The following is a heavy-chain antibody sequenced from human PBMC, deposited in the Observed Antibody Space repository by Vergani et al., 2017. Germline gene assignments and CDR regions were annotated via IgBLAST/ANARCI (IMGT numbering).Heavy chain of an antibody. CDR1: GYTFTSYY. V-gene: IGHV1-46*01. J-gene: IGHJ5*02. CDR3: ARGDGIQLWLLGSFWFDP. Sequence: QVQLVQSGAEVKKPGASVKVSCKASGYTFTSYYMHWVRQAPGQGLEWMGIINPSGGSTSYAQKFQGRVTMTRDTSTGTVYMELSSLRSEETAVYYCARGDGIQLWLLGSFWFDPWGQGTLVTVSS. CDR2: INPSGGST. D-gene: IGHD5-18*01.